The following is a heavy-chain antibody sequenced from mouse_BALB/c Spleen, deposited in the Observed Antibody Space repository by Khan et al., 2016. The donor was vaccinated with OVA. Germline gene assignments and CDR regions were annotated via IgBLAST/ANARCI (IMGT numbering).Heavy chain of an antibody. CDR1: GYAFSGYW. V-gene: IGHV1-9*01. Sequence: VQLKQSGAELMKPGASVKTSCKATGYAFSGYWIEWVKQRPGHGLEWIGEIFPGSFSSSYNEKFKGKATFTADTSSNTAYMQLSSLTSEDSAVYYCAARRRGLLRDWFAYWGQGTLVTVSA. CDR2: IFPGSFSS. CDR3: AARRRGLLRDWFAY. D-gene: IGHD1-1*01. J-gene: IGHJ3*01.